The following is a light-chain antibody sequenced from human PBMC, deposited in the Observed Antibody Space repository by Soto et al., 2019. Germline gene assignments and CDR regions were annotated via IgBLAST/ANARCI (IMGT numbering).Light chain of an antibody. CDR1: QSVSSNY. J-gene: IGKJ5*01. CDR2: GAS. V-gene: IGKV3-20*01. CDR3: QQYGASSIT. Sequence: PGERATVSCRASQSVSSNYLAWYQQKPGQAPRLLIYGASSRATGIPDRFSGSGSGTDFTLTISRLEPDDFAVYYCQQYGASSITFGQGTRLEIK.